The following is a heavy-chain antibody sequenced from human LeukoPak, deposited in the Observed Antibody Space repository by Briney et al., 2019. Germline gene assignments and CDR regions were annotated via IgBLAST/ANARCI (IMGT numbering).Heavy chain of an antibody. Sequence: SETLSLTCTVSGGSISSGSYYWSWIRQPAGKGLEWIGRIYTSGSTNYNPSPKSRVTISVDTSKNQFSLKLSSVTAADTAVYYCARTPGASSYNCSGGSCYSGRYYYYYMDVWGKGTTVTVSS. D-gene: IGHD2-15*01. J-gene: IGHJ6*03. CDR1: GGSISSGSYY. CDR2: IYTSGST. V-gene: IGHV4-61*02. CDR3: ARTPGASSYNCSGGSCYSGRYYYYYMDV.